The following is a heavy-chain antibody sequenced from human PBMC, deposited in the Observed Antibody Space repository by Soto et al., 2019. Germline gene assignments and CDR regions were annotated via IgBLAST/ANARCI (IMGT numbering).Heavy chain of an antibody. CDR2: ISSSSSYT. V-gene: IGHV3-11*06. CDR1: GFTFSDYY. J-gene: IGHJ3*02. Sequence: QVQLVESGGGLVKPGGSLRLSCAASGFTFSDYYMSWIRQAPGKGLEWVSYISSSSSYTNYADSVKGRFTISRDNAKNSLYLQMNSLRADDTAVYYCARAQYSGKTHDAFDIWGQGTMVTVSS. D-gene: IGHD1-26*01. CDR3: ARAQYSGKTHDAFDI.